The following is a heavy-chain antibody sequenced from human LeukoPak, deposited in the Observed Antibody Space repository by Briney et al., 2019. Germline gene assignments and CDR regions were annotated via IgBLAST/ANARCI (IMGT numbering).Heavy chain of an antibody. CDR2: ISYDGSNK. J-gene: IGHJ4*02. CDR3: ARISSDSNYVGY. D-gene: IGHD4-11*01. Sequence: GGSLRLSCAASGFTFSSYAMHWVRQAPGKGLEWVAVISYDGSNKYYADSVKGRFTISRDNSKNTLYLQMNSLRAEDTAVYYCARISSDSNYVGYWGQGTLVTVSS. V-gene: IGHV3-30-3*01. CDR1: GFTFSSYA.